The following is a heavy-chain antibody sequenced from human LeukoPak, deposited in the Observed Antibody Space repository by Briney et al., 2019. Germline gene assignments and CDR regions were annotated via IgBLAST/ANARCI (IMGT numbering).Heavy chain of an antibody. Sequence: SETLSLTCAVYGGSFSGYYWSWIRQPPGKGLEWIGEINHSGSTNYNPSLKSRVTISVDTSKNQFSLNLSSVTAADTAVYYCARENRRLRYFDWLPIRGVEYYYMDVWAKGPRSPSP. J-gene: IGHJ6*03. CDR2: INHSGST. CDR3: ARENRRLRYFDWLPIRGVEYYYMDV. D-gene: IGHD3-9*01. CDR1: GGSFSGYY. V-gene: IGHV4-34*01.